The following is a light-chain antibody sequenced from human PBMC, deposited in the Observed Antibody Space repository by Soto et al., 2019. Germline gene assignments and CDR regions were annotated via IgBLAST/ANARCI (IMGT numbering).Light chain of an antibody. Sequence: DIKMTQSPATLSASVGDRVTITCRASQSISSWLAWYQQKPGKAPKLLIYDASSLERGVPSRFSGSGSGTEFTLTINSLQADDFATYYCQQHNSFSITFGQGTRLEIK. CDR2: DAS. J-gene: IGKJ5*01. CDR1: QSISSW. V-gene: IGKV1-5*01. CDR3: QQHNSFSIT.